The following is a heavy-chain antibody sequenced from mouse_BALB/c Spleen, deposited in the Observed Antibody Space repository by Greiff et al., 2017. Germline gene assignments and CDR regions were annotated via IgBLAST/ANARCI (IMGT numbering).Heavy chain of an antibody. CDR1: GYSITSDYA. V-gene: IGHV3-2*02. J-gene: IGHJ2*01. CDR3: ARSATGYFDY. CDR2: ISYSGST. Sequence: EVQLQESGPGLVKPSQSLSLTCTVTGYSITSDYAWNWIRQFPGNKLKWMGYISYSGSTSYNPSLKSRISITRDTSKNQFFLQLNSVTTEDTATYYCARSATGYFDYWGQGTTLTVSS. D-gene: IGHD4-1*02.